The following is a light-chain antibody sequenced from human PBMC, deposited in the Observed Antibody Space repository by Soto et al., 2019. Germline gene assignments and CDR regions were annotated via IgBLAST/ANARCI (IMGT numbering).Light chain of an antibody. J-gene: IGKJ1*01. CDR2: DAS. V-gene: IGKV3-11*01. CDR3: QQRSNWAWT. CDR1: QCVSFY. Sequence: EIVLTQSPASLSLSPGARATLSCRASQCVSFYLAWYQQKPGQAPRLLIYDASNRATGIPARFSGSGSGTDFTLTISSLEPEDFAVYYCQQRSNWAWTFGQGTKVEI.